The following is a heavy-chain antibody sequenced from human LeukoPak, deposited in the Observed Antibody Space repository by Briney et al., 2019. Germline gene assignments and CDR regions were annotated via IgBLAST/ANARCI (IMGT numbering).Heavy chain of an antibody. J-gene: IGHJ3*02. V-gene: IGHV3-9*01. D-gene: IGHD5-18*01. CDR3: AKDSEYSYGSGAFDI. CDR1: GFTFDDYA. Sequence: PGGSLRLSCAASGFTFDDYAMHWVRQAPGKGLEWVSGISWNSGSIGYADSVKGRFTISRDNAKNSLYLQMNSLRAEDTALYYCAKDSEYSYGSGAFDIWGQGTMVTVSS. CDR2: ISWNSGSI.